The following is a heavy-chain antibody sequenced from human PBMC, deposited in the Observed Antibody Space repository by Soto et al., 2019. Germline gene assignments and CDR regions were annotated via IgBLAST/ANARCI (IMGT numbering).Heavy chain of an antibody. CDR2: ISGYNGDT. Sequence: ASVKVSCKASGYTFTRYCISWVGQAPAQGLEWMGWISGYNGDTNYAQKFQDRVSMTIDTSTGTAYMELRSLTSDDTAIYYCAKNGQPPYYYYGLDVWGQGTKVTVSS. CDR1: GYTFTRYC. V-gene: IGHV1-18*01. D-gene: IGHD2-8*01. J-gene: IGHJ6*02. CDR3: AKNGQPPYYYYGLDV.